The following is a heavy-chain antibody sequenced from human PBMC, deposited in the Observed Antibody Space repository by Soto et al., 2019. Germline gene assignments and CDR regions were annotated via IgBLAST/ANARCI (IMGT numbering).Heavy chain of an antibody. CDR3: ARITGRHLDY. CDR2: IDYSGTA. J-gene: IGHJ4*02. V-gene: IGHV4-39*01. Sequence: SETLSLTCTVSSGSISVTNVLWGWVRQPPGKGLEWIGNIDYSGTAYFSPSLATRVTFHVDTSKNQFSLTLYSVTAADTAVYYCARITGRHLDYWGQGILVTVSS. D-gene: IGHD1-20*01. CDR1: SGSISVTNVL.